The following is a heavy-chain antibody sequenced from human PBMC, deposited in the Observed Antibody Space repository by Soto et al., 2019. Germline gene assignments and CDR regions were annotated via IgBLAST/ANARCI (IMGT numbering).Heavy chain of an antibody. J-gene: IGHJ4*02. CDR2: ISSSSSYI. CDR1: GFTFSSYS. CDR3: ARDTVDESAMVTAFDY. V-gene: IGHV3-21*01. Sequence: GGSLRLSCAASGFTFSSYSMNWVCQAPGKGLEWVSSISSSSSYIYYADSVKGRFTISRDNAKNSLYLQMNSLRAEDTAVYYCARDTVDESAMVTAFDYWGQGTLVTVSS. D-gene: IGHD5-18*01.